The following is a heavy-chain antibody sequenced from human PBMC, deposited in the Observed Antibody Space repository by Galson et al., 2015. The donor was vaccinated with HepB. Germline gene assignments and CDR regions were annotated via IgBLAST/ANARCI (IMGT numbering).Heavy chain of an antibody. CDR3: ARADVPPLFSFYGGNSLSFDY. CDR2: IYYSGST. J-gene: IGHJ4*02. D-gene: IGHD4-23*01. CDR1: AGSISRGGYD. V-gene: IGHV4-31*03. Sequence: TLSLTCTVAAGSISRGGYDSSWIRQHPGKGLEWIGYIYYSGSTYYNRSLKSRVTISVDTSKNQFSLKLSSVTAADTAVYYCARADVPPLFSFYGGNSLSFDYWGQGTLVTVSS.